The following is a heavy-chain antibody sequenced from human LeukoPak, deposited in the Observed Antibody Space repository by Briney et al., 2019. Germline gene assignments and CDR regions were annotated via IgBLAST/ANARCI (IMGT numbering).Heavy chain of an antibody. D-gene: IGHD5-18*01. CDR1: GFTFSSYS. CDR3: ARDPSIQLTHCDY. CDR2: IKQDGSEK. V-gene: IGHV3-7*01. Sequence: HPGGSLRLSCAASGFTFSSYSMKWVRQAPGKGLEWVANIKQDGSEKYYVDSVKGRFTISRDNAKNSLYLQMNSLRAEDTAVYYCARDPSIQLTHCDYWDQGTLVTVSS. J-gene: IGHJ4*02.